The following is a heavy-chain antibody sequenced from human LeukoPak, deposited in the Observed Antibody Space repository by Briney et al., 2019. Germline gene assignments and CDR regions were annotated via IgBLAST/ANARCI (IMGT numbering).Heavy chain of an antibody. CDR1: GGTFSYTA. Sequence: SVKVSCKASGGTFSYTAISWVRQAPGQGLEWMGGIIPLFGTTNYAQKFQGRVTITKNDSTTTAYMELSGLRSDDTAMYYCARAAYNDFWSEYNYFGPWGQGSLVTVSS. V-gene: IGHV1-69*05. J-gene: IGHJ5*02. D-gene: IGHD3-3*01. CDR2: IIPLFGTT. CDR3: ARAAYNDFWSEYNYFGP.